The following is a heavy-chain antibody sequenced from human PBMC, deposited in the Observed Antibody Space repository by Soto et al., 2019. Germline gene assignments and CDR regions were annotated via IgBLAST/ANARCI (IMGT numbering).Heavy chain of an antibody. CDR1: GFTFSTYG. D-gene: IGHD3-10*01. CDR3: ARDQITMVRGVIPNYYYYYGMDV. V-gene: IGHV3-30-3*01. J-gene: IGHJ6*02. Sequence: GGSLRLSCAASGFTFSTYGMHWVRQAPGKGLEWVAVISYDGSNKYYADSVKGRFTISRDNSKNTLYLQMNSLRAEDTAVYYCARDQITMVRGVIPNYYYYYGMDVWGQGTTVTVSS. CDR2: ISYDGSNK.